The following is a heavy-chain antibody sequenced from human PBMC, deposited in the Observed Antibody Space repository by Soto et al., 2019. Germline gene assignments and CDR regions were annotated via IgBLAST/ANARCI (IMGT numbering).Heavy chain of an antibody. J-gene: IGHJ6*03. V-gene: IGHV3-33*01. Sequence: GGSLRLSCAASGFTFSSYGMHWVRQAPGKGLEWVAVIWYDGSNKYYADSVKGRFTISRDNSKNTLYLQMNSLRAEDTAVYYCASIGLDIVVVPAASPSPDYYYYYYMDVWGKGTTVTVSS. CDR3: ASIGLDIVVVPAASPSPDYYYYYYMDV. CDR1: GFTFSSYG. CDR2: IWYDGSNK. D-gene: IGHD2-2*03.